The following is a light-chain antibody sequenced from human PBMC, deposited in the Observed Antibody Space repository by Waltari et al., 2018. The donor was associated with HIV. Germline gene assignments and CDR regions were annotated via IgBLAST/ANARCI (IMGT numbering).Light chain of an antibody. CDR2: EGS. J-gene: IGLJ2*01. V-gene: IGLV2-23*01. CDR3: CSYAGSSTDVV. CDR1: SSDVGSYNL. Sequence: QSALTQSASVSGSPGQSLTISCTGTSSDVGSYNLVSWYQQHPGKAPKLIIYEGSKRPSGVSNRFSGFKSGNTASLTISGLQAEDEAGYYCCSYAGSSTDVVFGGGTKLTVL.